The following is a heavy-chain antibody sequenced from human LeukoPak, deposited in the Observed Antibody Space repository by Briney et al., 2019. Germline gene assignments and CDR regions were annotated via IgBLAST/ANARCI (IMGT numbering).Heavy chain of an antibody. CDR3: ARLAYCSNDVCYSNYYYSMEV. CDR2: IYPDDSDT. CDR1: GYTFSSYW. Sequence: PGESLKISCKGSGYTFSSYWIGWVRQMPGKGLEWMGIIYPDDSDTRYSPSFQGQVTISADKSISTAYLQWSSLKASDTAMYYCARLAYCSNDVCYSNYYYSMEVWGKGTTVTVSS. J-gene: IGHJ6*03. V-gene: IGHV5-51*01. D-gene: IGHD2-8*01.